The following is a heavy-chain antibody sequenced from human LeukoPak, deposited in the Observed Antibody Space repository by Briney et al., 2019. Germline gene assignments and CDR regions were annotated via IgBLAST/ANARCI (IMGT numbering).Heavy chain of an antibody. Sequence: SGTLSLTCTVSGYSISSGYYWGWIRQPPGKGLEWIGRIYPSGSTYYNPSLKSRVTISVDTSKNQFSLKLSSVTAADTAVYYCASSGSYFQADYWGQGTLVTVSS. CDR2: IYPSGST. V-gene: IGHV4-38-2*02. CDR3: ASSGSYFQADY. J-gene: IGHJ4*02. D-gene: IGHD3-10*01. CDR1: GYSISSGYY.